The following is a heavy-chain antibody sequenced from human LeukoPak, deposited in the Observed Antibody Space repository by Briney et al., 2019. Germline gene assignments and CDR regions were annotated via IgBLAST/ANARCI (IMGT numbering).Heavy chain of an antibody. CDR1: GFTFSSYG. J-gene: IGHJ6*02. Sequence: PGRSLRLSCAASGFTFSSYGMHWVRKAPGKGLEWVEVISYDGSNKYYADSVKGRFTISRDNSKNTLYLQMNSLRAEDTAVYYCATPTLDANYYGMDVWGQGTTVTVSS. D-gene: IGHD1-1*01. CDR2: ISYDGSNK. CDR3: ATPTLDANYYGMDV. V-gene: IGHV3-30*03.